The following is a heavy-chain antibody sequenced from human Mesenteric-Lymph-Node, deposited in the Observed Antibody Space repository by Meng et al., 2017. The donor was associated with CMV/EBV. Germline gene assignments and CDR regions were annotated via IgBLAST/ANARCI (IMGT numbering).Heavy chain of an antibody. Sequence: GSLRLSCTVSGYSISSGYYWGWIRQPPGKGLEWIGSIYHSGSTYYNPSLKSRVTISVDTSKNQFSLKLSSVTAADTAVYYCARGWQQLVQDYWGQGTLVTVSS. CDR1: GYSISSGYY. V-gene: IGHV4-38-2*02. D-gene: IGHD6-13*01. CDR3: ARGWQQLVQDY. CDR2: IYHSGST. J-gene: IGHJ4*02.